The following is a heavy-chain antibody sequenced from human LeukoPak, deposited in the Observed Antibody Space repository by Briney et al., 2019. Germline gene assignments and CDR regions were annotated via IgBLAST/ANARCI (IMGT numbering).Heavy chain of an antibody. CDR3: ARVSEYYFDY. J-gene: IGHJ4*02. Sequence: SETLSLTCAVYGGSFSGYYWSWIRQPPGKGLEWIGYIYYSGSTNYNPSLKTRVTISVDTSKNQFSLKLSSVTAAGPAVYYCARVSEYYFDYWGQGTLVTVSS. CDR2: IYYSGST. V-gene: IGHV4-59*01. CDR1: GGSFSGYY.